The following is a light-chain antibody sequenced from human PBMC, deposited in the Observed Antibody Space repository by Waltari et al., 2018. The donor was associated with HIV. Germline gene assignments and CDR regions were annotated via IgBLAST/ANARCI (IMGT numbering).Light chain of an antibody. CDR1: DLAYET. CDR3: QVSLREEVV. J-gene: IGLJ2*01. CDR2: RDD. V-gene: IGLV3-9*02. Sequence: SFDLTQPPSVSAALGQTAPIACGADDLAYETVHWYQQKPGQAPVLVMFRDDGRPSAIPERFSGSKSGNMATLTIRGVRAGDEADYFCQVSLREEVVFGGGTKLTVL.